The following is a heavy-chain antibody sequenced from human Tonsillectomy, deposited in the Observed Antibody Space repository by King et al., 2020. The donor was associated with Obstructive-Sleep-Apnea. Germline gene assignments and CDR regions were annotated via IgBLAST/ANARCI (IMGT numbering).Heavy chain of an antibody. CDR1: GFIFDHYA. J-gene: IGHJ6*02. D-gene: IGHD3-10*01. V-gene: IGHV3-9*01. CDR2: ISWDARSV. Sequence: VQLVESGGGLVQPAKSLRLSCVASGFIFDHYAMHWVRQALGKGLEWVSGISWDARSVDYADSVKGRFTISRDNAKRSLFLEMNSLRVEDTALYYCARDSFRDDLYFYYGLDVWGQGTTVTVSS. CDR3: ARDSFRDDLYFYYGLDV.